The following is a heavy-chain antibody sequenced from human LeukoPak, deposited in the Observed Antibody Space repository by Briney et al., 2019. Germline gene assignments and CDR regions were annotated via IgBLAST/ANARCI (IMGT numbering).Heavy chain of an antibody. V-gene: IGHV4-59*01. D-gene: IGHD1-26*01. CDR3: AREGARWEPSFSAFDI. J-gene: IGHJ3*02. CDR1: GGSISGYY. CDR2: IYHSGST. Sequence: SETLSLTCTVSGGSISGYYWSWIRQPPGKGLEWIGYIYHSGSTSYNPSLKSRVTISVDTSKNQFSLKLSSVTAADTAVYYCAREGARWEPSFSAFDIWGQGTMVTVSS.